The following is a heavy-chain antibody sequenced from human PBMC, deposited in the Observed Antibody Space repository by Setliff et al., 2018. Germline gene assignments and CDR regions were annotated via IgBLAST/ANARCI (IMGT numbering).Heavy chain of an antibody. V-gene: IGHV3-74*01. CDR2: SNSDGSST. CDR3: ARERYYNFWNGYDYYYYYMDV. D-gene: IGHD3-3*01. J-gene: IGHJ6*03. CDR1: GFTISNYW. Sequence: QPGGSLRLSCAASGFTISNYWMHWVRQAPGKGLVWVSRSNSDGSSTTYADSVKGRFTISRDNAKNTLFLQMNSLSAEDTAVYYCARERYYNFWNGYDYYYYYMDVWGIGTTVTVSS.